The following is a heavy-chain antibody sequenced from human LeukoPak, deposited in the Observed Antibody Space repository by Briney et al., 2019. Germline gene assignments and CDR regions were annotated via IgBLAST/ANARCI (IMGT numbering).Heavy chain of an antibody. CDR2: MNPNSGNT. J-gene: IGHJ4*02. CDR3: ARTAVAGGSFDY. V-gene: IGHV1-8*01. D-gene: IGHD6-19*01. CDR1: GYTFTSYD. Sequence: ASVKVSCKASGYTFTSYDINWVRQAPGQGLEWMGWMNPNSGNTGYAQKFQGRVTMTRNTSISTAYMELSSLRSEDTAVYYCARTAVAGGSFDYWGQGTLVTVS.